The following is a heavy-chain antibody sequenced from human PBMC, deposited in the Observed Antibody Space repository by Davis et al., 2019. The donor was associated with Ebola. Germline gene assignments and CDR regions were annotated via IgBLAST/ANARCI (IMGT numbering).Heavy chain of an antibody. CDR1: GDSVSSNSAA. D-gene: IGHD3-3*01. CDR2: TYYRSKWYN. Sequence: SETLSLTCAISGDSVSSNSAAWNWIRQSPSRGLEWLGRTYYRSKWYNDYAVSVKSRITINPDTSKNQFSPQLNSVTPEDTAVYYCARDRGSYDFWSGYSYYGMDVWGQGTTVTVSS. J-gene: IGHJ6*02. V-gene: IGHV6-1*01. CDR3: ARDRGSYDFWSGYSYYGMDV.